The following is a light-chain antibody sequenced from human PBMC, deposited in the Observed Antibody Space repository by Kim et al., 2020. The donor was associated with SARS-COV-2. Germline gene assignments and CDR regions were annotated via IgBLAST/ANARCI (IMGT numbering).Light chain of an antibody. J-gene: IGKJ2*01. CDR2: DAS. CDR1: QSIGPY. V-gene: IGKV3-11*01. CDR3: QYRSH. Sequence: EIVLTQSPATLSLSPGARATLSCKATQSIGPYLAWYQQKLGQAPRLLIFDASVRATGIPARFSGSGSGTDFTLTISSLEPDDFAVYYCQYRSHFGLGTKVDIK.